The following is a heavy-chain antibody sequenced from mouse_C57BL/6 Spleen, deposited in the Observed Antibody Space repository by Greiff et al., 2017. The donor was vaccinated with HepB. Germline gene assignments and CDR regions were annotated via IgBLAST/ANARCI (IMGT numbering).Heavy chain of an antibody. V-gene: IGHV2-4*01. CDR1: GFSLTSYG. CDR3: AKNSEGYYNGMNWFAY. Sequence: VQLQESGPGLVQPSQSLSITCTVSGFSLTSYGVHWVRQPPGKGLEWLGVIWSGGSTDYNAAFISRLSISEDNSKSQVFFKMNSLQADDTAIYYCAKNSEGYYNGMNWFAYWGQGTLVTVSA. D-gene: IGHD1-1*01. CDR2: IWSGGST. J-gene: IGHJ3*01.